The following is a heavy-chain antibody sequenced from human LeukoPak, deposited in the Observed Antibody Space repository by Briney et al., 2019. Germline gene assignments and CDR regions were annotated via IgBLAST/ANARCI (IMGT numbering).Heavy chain of an antibody. V-gene: IGHV3-66*01. CDR2: IYNGGST. D-gene: IGHD6-19*01. CDR1: GFTVSSNY. CDR3: ARASRWLGFDD. J-gene: IGHJ4*02. Sequence: GGSLRLSCAASGFTVSSNYMAWVRQAPGKGLEWVSVIYNGGSTNYGDSVKDRFTISRDNSKNTLHLQMNSLRAEDTALYHCARASRWLGFDDWGQGALVTVSS.